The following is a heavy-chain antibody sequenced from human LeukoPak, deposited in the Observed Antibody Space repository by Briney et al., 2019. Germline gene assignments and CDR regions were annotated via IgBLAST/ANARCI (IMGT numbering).Heavy chain of an antibody. CDR3: ARAGYSYKFVWYFDL. Sequence: SETLSLTCTVSGGSISSSSYYWGWIRQPPGKGLEWIGSIYYSGSTNYNPSLKSRVTISVDTSKNQFSLKLSSVTAADTAVYYCARAGYSYKFVWYFDLWGRGTLVTVSS. CDR1: GGSISSSSYY. V-gene: IGHV4-39*07. J-gene: IGHJ2*01. D-gene: IGHD5-18*01. CDR2: IYYSGST.